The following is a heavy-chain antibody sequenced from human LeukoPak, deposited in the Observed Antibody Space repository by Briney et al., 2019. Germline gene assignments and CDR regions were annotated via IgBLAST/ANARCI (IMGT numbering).Heavy chain of an antibody. CDR3: AREPVRVDGYNYRTYYFDY. CDR2: ISSSGSTI. V-gene: IGHV3-48*04. J-gene: IGHJ4*02. D-gene: IGHD5-24*01. CDR1: GFTFSSYA. Sequence: PGGSLRLSCAASGFTFSSYAMSWVRQAPGKGLEWVSYISSSGSTIYYADSVKGRFTISRDNAKNSLYLQMNSLRAEDTAVYYCAREPVRVDGYNYRTYYFDYWGQGTLVTVSS.